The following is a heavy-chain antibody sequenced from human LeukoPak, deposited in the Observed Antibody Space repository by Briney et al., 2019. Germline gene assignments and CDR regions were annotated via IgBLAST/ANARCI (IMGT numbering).Heavy chain of an antibody. D-gene: IGHD4-17*01. CDR2: IYHSGST. V-gene: IGHV4-30-2*01. CDR3: ARVVVDPRDYGDYVNAFDI. J-gene: IGHJ3*02. Sequence: KASETLSLTCAVSGGSISSGGYSWSWLRPPPGKGLEWIGYIYHSGSTYYNPSLKSRVTISVDRSKNQFSLKLSSVTAADTAVYYCARVVVDPRDYGDYVNAFDIWGQGTMVTVSS. CDR1: GGSISSGGYS.